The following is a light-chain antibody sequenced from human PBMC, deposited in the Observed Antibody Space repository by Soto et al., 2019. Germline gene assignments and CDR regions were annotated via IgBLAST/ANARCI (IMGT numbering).Light chain of an antibody. CDR2: NNN. Sequence: QSVLTQPPSASATPGQRVTVSCSGSSSNIGSSTVNWYQHLPGTAPKLLIYNNNQRPSGVPDRFSGSKSGTSASLAISGLQSEDEADYFCAAWDDSLDVLIFGGGTKLTVL. CDR3: AAWDDSLDVLI. J-gene: IGLJ2*01. CDR1: SSNIGSST. V-gene: IGLV1-44*01.